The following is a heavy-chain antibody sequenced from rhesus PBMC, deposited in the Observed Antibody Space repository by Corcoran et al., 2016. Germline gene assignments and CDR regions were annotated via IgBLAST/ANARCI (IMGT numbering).Heavy chain of an antibody. Sequence: QVQLQESGPGLVKPSETLSLTCAVSGGSISGYWWGWIRQPPGKVREWIGCIGGSSGSTYYNPSLKSRVTISTDTSKNQFSLKLSSVTAADTAVYYCARGNSTSSPGWYFDLWGPGTPITISS. CDR2: IGGSSGST. J-gene: IGHJ2*01. V-gene: IGHV4-165*01. D-gene: IGHD6-13*01. CDR3: ARGNSTSSPGWYFDL. CDR1: GGSISGYW.